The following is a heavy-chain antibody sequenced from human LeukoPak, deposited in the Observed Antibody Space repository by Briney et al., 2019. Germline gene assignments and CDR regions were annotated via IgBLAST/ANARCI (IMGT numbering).Heavy chain of an antibody. J-gene: IGHJ3*02. Sequence: SETLSLTCAVYGGSFSGYYWSWIRQPPGKGLEWIGEINHSGSTNYNPSLKSRVTISVDTSKNQFSLKLSSVTAADTAVYYCARDRRIPRAFDIWGQGTMVTVSS. V-gene: IGHV4-34*01. CDR2: INHSGST. CDR3: ARDRRIPRAFDI. D-gene: IGHD5-18*01. CDR1: GGSFSGYY.